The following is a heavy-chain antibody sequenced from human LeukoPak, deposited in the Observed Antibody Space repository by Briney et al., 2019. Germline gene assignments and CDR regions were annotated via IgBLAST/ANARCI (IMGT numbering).Heavy chain of an antibody. V-gene: IGHV4-39*01. D-gene: IGHD3-22*01. J-gene: IGHJ5*02. CDR1: GDSISSGNSY. CDR3: ARHVHYHDFSGFLA. CDR2: IYYIGNT. Sequence: SETLSLTCTVSGDSISSGNSYWGWIRQPPGEGLEWIGTIYYIGNTYYSPSLNSRVTMSVDTSKNQFSPKLTSMTAADTAVYYCARHVHYHDFSGFLAWGQGTLVTVSS.